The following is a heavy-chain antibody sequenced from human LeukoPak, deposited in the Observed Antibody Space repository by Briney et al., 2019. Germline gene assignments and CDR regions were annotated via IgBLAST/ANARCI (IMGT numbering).Heavy chain of an antibody. CDR2: ISGSSKYI. CDR3: ASGRFNSGWLDY. J-gene: IGHJ4*02. D-gene: IGHD6-19*01. Sequence: GGSLRLSCAASGFTFNTYTMNWVRPSPGKGLEWVSSISGSSKYIFYADSVKGRFTISRDNAKNSLYLQMNSLRAEDTAVFYCASGRFNSGWLDYWGQGTLVTVS. V-gene: IGHV3-21*01. CDR1: GFTFNTYT.